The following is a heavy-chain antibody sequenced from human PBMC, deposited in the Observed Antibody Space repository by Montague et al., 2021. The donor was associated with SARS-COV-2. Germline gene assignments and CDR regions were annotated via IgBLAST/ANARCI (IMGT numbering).Heavy chain of an antibody. J-gene: IGHJ4*02. D-gene: IGHD3-10*01. CDR1: GFSLSTSGVG. CDR2: IFWDDAK. CDR3: AHSVPTITALPTTPFDL. V-gene: IGHV2-5*02. Sequence: PALVKPTQTLTLTCTFSGFSLSTSGVGVGRIRQPPGKALEWLAFIFWDDAKHYIPSLKTRLTITKDTSKNQVVLTMSNMDLVDTATYYCAHSVPTITALPTTPFDLWGQGTLVIVSS.